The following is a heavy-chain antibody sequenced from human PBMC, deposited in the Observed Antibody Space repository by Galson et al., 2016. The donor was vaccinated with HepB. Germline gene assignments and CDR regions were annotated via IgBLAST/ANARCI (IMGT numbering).Heavy chain of an antibody. J-gene: IGHJ6*02. V-gene: IGHV3-30*04. D-gene: IGHD2-21*01. Sequence: SLRLSCAASGFTFSYYAIHWVRQAPGMGLEWVAVISYDGSNKYYTDSVKGRFTISRDNSKNMLYLQMNSLRAEDTAVYYCARSVWRWRGMDVWGQGTPVTVSS. CDR2: ISYDGSNK. CDR1: GFTFSYYA. CDR3: ARSVWRWRGMDV.